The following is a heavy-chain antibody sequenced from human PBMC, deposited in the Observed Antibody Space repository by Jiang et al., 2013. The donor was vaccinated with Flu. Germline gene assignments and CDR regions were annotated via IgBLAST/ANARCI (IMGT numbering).Heavy chain of an antibody. CDR3: AKTYYDFWSGYYTEGYYFDY. CDR2: IYYSGST. V-gene: IGHV4-59*01. Sequence: GSGLVKPSETLSLTCTVSGGSISSYYWSWIRQPPGKGLEWIGYIYYSGSTNYNPSLKSRVTISVDTSKNQFSLKLSSVTAADTAVYYCAKTYYDFWSGYYTEGYYFDYWGQGTLVTVSS. D-gene: IGHD3-3*01. J-gene: IGHJ4*02. CDR1: GGSISSYY.